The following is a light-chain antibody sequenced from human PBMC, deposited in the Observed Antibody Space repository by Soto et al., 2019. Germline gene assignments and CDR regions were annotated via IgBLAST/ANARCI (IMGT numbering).Light chain of an antibody. CDR3: QQYGSPPVT. V-gene: IGKV3-20*01. CDR2: GAS. CDR1: QSVTSSF. Sequence: EIAMTQSPATLSVPPGERATLSCRASQSVTSSFLAWYQQKPGQAPRLLIYGASSRATGIPDRFSGSGSGTDFTLTIRRMAPEDFAVYHCQQYGSPPVTFGQGTRLEI. J-gene: IGKJ5*01.